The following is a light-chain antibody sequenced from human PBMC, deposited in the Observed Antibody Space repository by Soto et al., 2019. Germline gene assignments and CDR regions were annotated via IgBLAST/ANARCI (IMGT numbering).Light chain of an antibody. Sequence: DIQMTQSPSSVSASVGDRVTITCRASQDIGSWLAWYQQKPGKAPDLLIYGASSLQSGVPSRFYGCGSGTDFTLTSSSLQPEDFATYYCQQGGSFPITFGQGTRLEIK. J-gene: IGKJ5*01. CDR1: QDIGSW. CDR2: GAS. CDR3: QQGGSFPIT. V-gene: IGKV1-12*01.